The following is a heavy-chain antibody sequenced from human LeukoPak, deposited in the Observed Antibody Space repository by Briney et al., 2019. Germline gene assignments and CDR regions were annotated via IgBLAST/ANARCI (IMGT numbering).Heavy chain of an antibody. J-gene: IGHJ6*02. CDR2: IYTSGST. D-gene: IGHD2-2*01. CDR3: ARDAIVVVPAASYYYYGMDV. V-gene: IGHV4-4*07. Sequence: SETLSLTCTVSGGSISSYYWGWIRQPAGKGLEWIGRIYTSGSTNYNPSLKSRVTMSVDTSKNQFSLKLSSVTAADTAVYYCARDAIVVVPAASYYYYGMDVWGQGTTVTVSS. CDR1: GGSISSYY.